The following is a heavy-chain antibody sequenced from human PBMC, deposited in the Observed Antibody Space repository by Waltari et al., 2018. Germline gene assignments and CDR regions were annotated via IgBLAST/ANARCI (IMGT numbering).Heavy chain of an antibody. D-gene: IGHD4-17*01. CDR1: GYTFTSYA. Sequence: QVQLVQSGAEVKKPGASVKVSCKASGYTFTSYAMHWVRQAPGQRLEWMGWSNAGNGNTKYSQKFQGRVTITRDTSASTAYMELSSLRSEDTAVYYCARVRGYGDYLYYFDYWGQGTLVTVSS. CDR3: ARVRGYGDYLYYFDY. J-gene: IGHJ4*02. CDR2: SNAGNGNT. V-gene: IGHV1-3*01.